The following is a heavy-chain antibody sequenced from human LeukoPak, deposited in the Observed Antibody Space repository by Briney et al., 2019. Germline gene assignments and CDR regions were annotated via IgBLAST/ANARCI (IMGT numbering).Heavy chain of an antibody. CDR3: ARNENSGWGYFDY. CDR1: RFTFNSYA. V-gene: IGHV3-23*01. J-gene: IGHJ4*02. D-gene: IGHD5-12*01. Sequence: GGSLRLSCAASRFTFNSYAMSWVRQAPGKGLEWVSVIGGSNGITFYVGSVKGRFTISRDNSKDTLYPQMNSLRAEDTAVYYCARNENSGWGYFDYWGQGTLVTVSS. CDR2: IGGSNGIT.